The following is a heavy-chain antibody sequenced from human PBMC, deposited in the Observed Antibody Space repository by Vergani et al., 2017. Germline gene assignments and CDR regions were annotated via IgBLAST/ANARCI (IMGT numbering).Heavy chain of an antibody. J-gene: IGHJ6*03. CDR3: ARLGGPMYYYMDV. D-gene: IGHD3-16*01. CDR2: FGRSGVGGYANRI. CDR1: GFIFNAYA. Sequence: EVQLVESGGDLVQPGGSLRLSCAASGFIFNAYAMTWVRQAPGKGLEWVAYFGRSGVGGYANRIYYADSVKGRFTVSRDNVNNFLYLQMNSLRAEDTAVYYCARLGGPMYYYMDVWGKGTTVTVSS. V-gene: IGHV3-48*03.